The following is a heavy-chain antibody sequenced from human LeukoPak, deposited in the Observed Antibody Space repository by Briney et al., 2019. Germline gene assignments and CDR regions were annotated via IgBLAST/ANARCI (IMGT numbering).Heavy chain of an antibody. Sequence: PGGSLRLSCAASGFSFDTYGMLWVRQAPGKGLEWVAVIAYDGSNKYHADSVKGRFTISRDNSKNTLYLQMNGLRGEDTAIYYCAKEKAIGTINYGLDVWGPGTTVTVSS. V-gene: IGHV3-30*18. CDR1: GFSFDTYG. D-gene: IGHD1-1*01. CDR3: AKEKAIGTINYGLDV. CDR2: IAYDGSNK. J-gene: IGHJ6*02.